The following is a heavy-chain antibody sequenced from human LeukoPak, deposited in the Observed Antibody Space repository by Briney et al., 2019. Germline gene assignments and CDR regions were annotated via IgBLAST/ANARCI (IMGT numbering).Heavy chain of an antibody. V-gene: IGHV4-39*07. J-gene: IGHJ4*02. CDR2: IYYSGST. Sequence: SETLSLTCTVSGGSTSSTSYYWGRIRQPPGKGLEWIGSIYYSGSTYYNPSLKSRVTISIDTSKNQLSLKLSSVTAADTAVYYCARKPIVNSAWYYFDYWGQGTLVTVSS. CDR1: GGSTSSTSYY. D-gene: IGHD3-22*01. CDR3: ARKPIVNSAWYYFDY.